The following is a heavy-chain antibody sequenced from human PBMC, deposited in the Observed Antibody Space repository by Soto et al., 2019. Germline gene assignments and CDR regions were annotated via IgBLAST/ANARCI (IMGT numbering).Heavy chain of an antibody. CDR2: INPNSGGT. CDR1: GYTFTDNQ. D-gene: IGHD6-13*01. J-gene: IGHJ4*02. Sequence: QVQLVQSGAEVRKPGASVKISCKASGYTFTDNQVHWVRQAPGQGLEWMGWINPNSGGTNYAQRFQGWVTMTRDTSINTASMEPRRLKFDDTAVYYCARGGGRQQLVFDSWGQGTLVTVSS. V-gene: IGHV1-2*04. CDR3: ARGGGRQQLVFDS.